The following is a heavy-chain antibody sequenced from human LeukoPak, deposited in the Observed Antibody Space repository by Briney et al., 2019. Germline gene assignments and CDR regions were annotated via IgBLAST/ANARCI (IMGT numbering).Heavy chain of an antibody. J-gene: IGHJ3*02. CDR3: ARRMKLAAKGDAFDI. D-gene: IGHD2-15*01. Sequence: KPSETLSLTCTVSGGSISGWYWSWIRQPPGKGLEWIGYIYGSGYTNYNPSLKSRVTMSIDASRNHFSLKLNSVTAADTAVYYCARRMKLAAKGDAFDIWGQGTMVTVSS. V-gene: IGHV4-59*08. CDR2: IYGSGYT. CDR1: GGSISGWY.